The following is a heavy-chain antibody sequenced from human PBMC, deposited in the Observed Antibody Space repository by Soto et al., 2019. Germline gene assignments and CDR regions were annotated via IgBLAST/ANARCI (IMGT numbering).Heavy chain of an antibody. CDR2: IWYDGCNK. CDR3: ATGYCSGGSCYSLAFDI. Sequence: GGSLRLSCAASGFTFSSYGMHWVRQAPGKGLEWVAVIWYDGCNKYYADSVKGRFTISRDNSKNTLYLQMNSLRAEDTAVYYCATGYCSGGSCYSLAFDIWGQGTMVTVSS. J-gene: IGHJ3*02. CDR1: GFTFSSYG. D-gene: IGHD2-15*01. V-gene: IGHV3-33*01.